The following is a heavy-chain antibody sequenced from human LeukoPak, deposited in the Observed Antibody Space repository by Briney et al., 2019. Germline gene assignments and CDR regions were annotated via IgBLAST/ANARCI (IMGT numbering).Heavy chain of an antibody. Sequence: GGSLRLSCAASGFTFSSYAMSWVRRAPGEGLEWVSSITTSGGSTYYADSVKGRFTISRDNAKNTLYLQMNSLRAEDTAVYYCAKDHYVSGRYDAFDIWGQGTMVTVSS. CDR2: ITTSGGST. D-gene: IGHD3-10*01. CDR3: AKDHYVSGRYDAFDI. CDR1: GFTFSSYA. V-gene: IGHV3-23*01. J-gene: IGHJ3*02.